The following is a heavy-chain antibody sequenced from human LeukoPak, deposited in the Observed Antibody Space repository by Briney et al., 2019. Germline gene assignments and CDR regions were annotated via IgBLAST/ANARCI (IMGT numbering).Heavy chain of an antibody. CDR3: ARELVSYGDYGY. Sequence: PGGSLRLSCAASGFSFSGYWMHWVRQAPGKGLVWVSRINADGTIATYADSVEGRFTISRDNAKNTLYLQMNSLRAGDTAVYYCARELVSYGDYGYWGQGTLVTVSS. CDR2: INADGTIA. V-gene: IGHV3-74*01. J-gene: IGHJ4*02. D-gene: IGHD4-17*01. CDR1: GFSFSGYW.